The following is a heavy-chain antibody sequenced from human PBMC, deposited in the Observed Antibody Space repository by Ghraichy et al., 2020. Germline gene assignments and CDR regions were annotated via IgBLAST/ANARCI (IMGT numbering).Heavy chain of an antibody. J-gene: IGHJ4*02. CDR1: GFTFSSYA. D-gene: IGHD2-15*01. CDR2: ISGSGGST. CDR3: AKEAFKDIVVVVAATTFDY. Sequence: GGSLRLSCAASGFTFSSYAMSWVRQAPGKGLEWVSAISGSGGSTYYADSVKGRFTISRDNSKNTLYLQMNSLRAEDTAVYYCAKEAFKDIVVVVAATTFDYWGQGTLVTVSS. V-gene: IGHV3-23*01.